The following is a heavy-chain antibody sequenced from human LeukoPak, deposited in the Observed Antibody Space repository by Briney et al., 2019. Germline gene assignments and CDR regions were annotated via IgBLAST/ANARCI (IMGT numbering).Heavy chain of an antibody. CDR1: GYTFTSYY. CDR2: INPSGGST. Sequence: GASVKVSCKASGYTFTSYYMHWVRPAPGQGLEWMGIINPSGGSTSYAQKFQGRVTMTRDTSTSTVYMELSSLRPEDTAVYCCARDLVRPYYWGQGTLVTVSS. J-gene: IGHJ4*02. V-gene: IGHV1-46*01. D-gene: IGHD2-21*01. CDR3: ARDLVRPYY.